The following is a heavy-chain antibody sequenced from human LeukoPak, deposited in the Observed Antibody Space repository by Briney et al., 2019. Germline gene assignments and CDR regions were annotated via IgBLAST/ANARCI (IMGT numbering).Heavy chain of an antibody. CDR1: GFTFSSYA. V-gene: IGHV3-7*03. D-gene: IGHD2-2*01. Sequence: PGGSLRLSCAASGFTFSSYAMSWVRQAPGKGLEWVANIKQDGSEKYYVDSVKGRFTISRDNAKNTLYLQMNSLRAEDTAVYYCAKSQRSQLLFDYWGQGTLVTVSS. J-gene: IGHJ4*02. CDR3: AKSQRSQLLFDY. CDR2: IKQDGSEK.